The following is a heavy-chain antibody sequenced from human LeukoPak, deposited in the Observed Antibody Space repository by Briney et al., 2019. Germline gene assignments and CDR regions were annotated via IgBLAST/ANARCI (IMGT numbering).Heavy chain of an antibody. V-gene: IGHV4-30-4*07. CDR1: GDSISSGGYS. D-gene: IGHD4-23*01. Sequence: SETLSLTCAVSGDSISSGGYSWSWIRQPPGKGLEWIGYNPSLKSRVTISVDTSKNQFSLKLSSVTAADTAVYYCATITTVVTPAGYYFDYWGQGNLVTVSS. CDR3: ATITTVVTPAGYYFDY. J-gene: IGHJ4*02.